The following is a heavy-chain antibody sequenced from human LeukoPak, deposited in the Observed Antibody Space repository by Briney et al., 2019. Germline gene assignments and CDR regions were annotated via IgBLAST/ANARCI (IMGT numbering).Heavy chain of an antibody. D-gene: IGHD2-15*01. Sequence: PSETLSLTCTVSGGSISSGGYYWSWIRQHPGKGLEWIGYIYYSGSTYYNPSLKSRVTISVDTSKNQFSLKLSSVTAADTAVYYCERGPSRLGYCSGGSCYPGLGYYYYGMDVWGKGTTVTVSS. CDR1: GGSISSGGYY. V-gene: IGHV4-31*03. J-gene: IGHJ6*04. CDR2: IYYSGST. CDR3: ERGPSRLGYCSGGSCYPGLGYYYYGMDV.